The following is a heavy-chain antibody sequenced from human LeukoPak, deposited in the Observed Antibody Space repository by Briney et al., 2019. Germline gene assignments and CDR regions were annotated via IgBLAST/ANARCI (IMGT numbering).Heavy chain of an antibody. Sequence: GGSLRLSCAASGFTFSHYAIHWVRQAPGKGLEWVSFISFDGASKYYADSVRGRFTISRDNSKNTLYLQMNSLRAEDTAVYYCASEPIRYCSGGSCYGAEYFQHWGQGTLVTVSS. J-gene: IGHJ1*01. CDR1: GFTFSHYA. CDR2: ISFDGASK. CDR3: ASEPIRYCSGGSCYGAEYFQH. D-gene: IGHD2-15*01. V-gene: IGHV3-30-3*01.